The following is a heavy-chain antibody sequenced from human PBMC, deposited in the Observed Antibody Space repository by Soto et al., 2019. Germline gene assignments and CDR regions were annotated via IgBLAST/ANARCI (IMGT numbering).Heavy chain of an antibody. CDR2: IRSKAYGGAT. J-gene: IGHJ6*02. CDR3: TRDRYGDSYYYYAMDV. V-gene: IGHV3-49*03. D-gene: IGHD4-17*01. Sequence: GGSLRLSCTASGFAFGDYAMSWFRQAPGKGLEWVGFIRSKAYGGATEYAASVKGRFTISRDDFNSIAYLQMNSLKAVDTAVYYCTRDRYGDSYYYYAMDVWGQGTTVTVSS. CDR1: GFAFGDYA.